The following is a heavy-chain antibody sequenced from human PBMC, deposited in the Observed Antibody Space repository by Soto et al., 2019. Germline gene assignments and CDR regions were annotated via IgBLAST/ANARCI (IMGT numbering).Heavy chain of an antibody. J-gene: IGHJ3*02. Sequence: GASVKVSCKASGYTFTSYYMHWVRQAPGQGLEWMGWINPNSGGTNYAQKFQGWVTMTRDTSISTAYMELSRLRSDDTAVYYCATFFWGIEGDAFDIWGQGTMVTVSS. V-gene: IGHV1-2*04. D-gene: IGHD3-16*01. CDR3: ATFFWGIEGDAFDI. CDR1: GYTFTSYY. CDR2: INPNSGGT.